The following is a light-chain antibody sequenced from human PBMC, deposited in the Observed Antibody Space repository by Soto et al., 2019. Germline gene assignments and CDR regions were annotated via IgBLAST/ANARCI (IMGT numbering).Light chain of an antibody. CDR1: ISDVGSYNL. J-gene: IGLJ3*02. V-gene: IGLV2-23*01. CDR2: EGS. Sequence: QLVLTQPASVSGSPGQSITISCTGSISDVGSYNLVSWYQQHPGKAPKLMIYEGSKRPSGVSNRLSGSKSGNTASLTISGLQAEDEADYYCCSFTTASTGVFGGGTKLTVL. CDR3: CSFTTASTGV.